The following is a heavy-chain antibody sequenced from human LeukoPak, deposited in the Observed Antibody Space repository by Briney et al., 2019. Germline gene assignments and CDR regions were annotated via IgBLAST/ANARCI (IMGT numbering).Heavy chain of an antibody. Sequence: SETLSLTCTVSGGSISSYYWSWIRQPPGKGLEWIGYIYYSGSTNYNPSPKSRVTISVDTSKNQFSLKLSSVTAADTAVYYCARDSLYCSSTSCYFNWFDRWGQGTLVTVSS. V-gene: IGHV4-59*01. CDR3: ARDSLYCSSTSCYFNWFDR. CDR2: IYYSGST. J-gene: IGHJ5*02. D-gene: IGHD2-2*01. CDR1: GGSISSYY.